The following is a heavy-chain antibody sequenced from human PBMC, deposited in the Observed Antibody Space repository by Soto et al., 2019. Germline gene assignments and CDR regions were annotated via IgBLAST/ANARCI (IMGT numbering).Heavy chain of an antibody. CDR2: IIPIFGTA. J-gene: IGHJ4*02. CDR1: GGTFSSYA. Sequence: ASVKVSCRASGGTFSSYAISWVRQAPGQGLEWMGGIIPIFGTANYAQKFQGRVTITADESTSTAYMELSSLRSEDTAVYYCARDRVNMVRGVIITTSFDYWGQGTLVTVSS. CDR3: ARDRVNMVRGVIITTSFDY. V-gene: IGHV1-69*13. D-gene: IGHD3-10*01.